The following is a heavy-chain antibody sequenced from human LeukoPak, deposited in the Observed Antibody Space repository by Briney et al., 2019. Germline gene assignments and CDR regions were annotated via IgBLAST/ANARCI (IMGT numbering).Heavy chain of an antibody. CDR3: ASHCTSATCYPGY. J-gene: IGHJ4*02. D-gene: IGHD2-2*01. Sequence: GGSLRLSCAASGFTFSNYAMHWVRQAPGKGLECISYISGSGSIKYYADSVKGRFTISRDNAKNSLYLQMDSLRDEDTAVYYCASHCTSATCYPGYWGQGTLVTVSS. CDR1: GFTFSNYA. V-gene: IGHV3-48*02. CDR2: ISGSGSIK.